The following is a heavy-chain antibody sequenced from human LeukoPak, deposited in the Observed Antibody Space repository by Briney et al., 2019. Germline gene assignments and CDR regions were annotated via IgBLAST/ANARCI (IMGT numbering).Heavy chain of an antibody. Sequence: GSSVKVSCKASGGTFSSYAISWVRQAPGRGLEWMGGIIPIFGTANYAQKFQGRVTITADESTSTAYMELSSLRSEDTAVYYCATAPSEKSAMSYYYGMDVWGQGTTVTVSS. CDR3: ATAPSEKSAMSYYYGMDV. CDR2: IIPIFGTA. D-gene: IGHD2-2*01. V-gene: IGHV1-69*01. CDR1: GGTFSSYA. J-gene: IGHJ6*02.